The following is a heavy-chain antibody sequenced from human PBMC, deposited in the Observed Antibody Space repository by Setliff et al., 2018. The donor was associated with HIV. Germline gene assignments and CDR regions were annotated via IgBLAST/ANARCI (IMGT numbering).Heavy chain of an antibody. Sequence: SETLSLTCSVSGGSINSFYWNWVRQPAGRGLEWIGRIFASGNTNYNPSLKSRVTMSVDTSKNQFSLRLSSVTAADTAVYYCAGGRLPTGMDVWGKGTTVTVSS. V-gene: IGHV4-4*07. CDR2: IFASGNT. CDR3: AGGRLPTGMDV. D-gene: IGHD4-17*01. J-gene: IGHJ6*04. CDR1: GGSINSFY.